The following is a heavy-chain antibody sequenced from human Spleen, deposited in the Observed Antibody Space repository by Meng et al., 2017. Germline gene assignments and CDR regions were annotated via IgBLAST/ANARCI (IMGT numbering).Heavy chain of an antibody. CDR1: GFSVSHNY. J-gene: IGHJ1*01. D-gene: IGHD3-22*01. V-gene: IGHV3-21*02. CDR2: ISSSSSYI. CDR3: ARNYDSSGYYAL. Sequence: EVRLVESVGGLVQPGGSLRLSCAASGFSVSHNYMSWVRQAPGKGLEWVSSISSSSSYIYYADSVKGRFTISRDNAKNSLYLQMNSLRAEDTAVYYCARNYDSSGYYALWGQGTLVTVSS.